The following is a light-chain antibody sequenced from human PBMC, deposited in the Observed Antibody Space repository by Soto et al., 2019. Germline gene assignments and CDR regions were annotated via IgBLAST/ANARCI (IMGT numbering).Light chain of an antibody. V-gene: IGKV1-39*01. CDR2: EAS. Sequence: DIQMTHSPSSLSASVRDRVTVTCRASQNISTYVNWYQQKPGRAPKLLIFEASRLQSGVPSRFSGSGSGTDFTLTITSLQPEDFATYYCQQTYITLWTFGQGTKVDIK. CDR3: QQTYITLWT. J-gene: IGKJ1*01. CDR1: QNISTY.